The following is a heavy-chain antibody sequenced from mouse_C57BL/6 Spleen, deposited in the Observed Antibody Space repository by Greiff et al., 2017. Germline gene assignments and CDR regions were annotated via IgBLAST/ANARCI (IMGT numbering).Heavy chain of an antibody. Sequence: QVQLQQSGAELVRPGTSVKVSCKASGYAFTNYLIEWVKQRPGQGLAWIGVINPGRGGTNYNEKFKGKATLTADKSASTAYMQLSSLTSEDSAVYFGAVYYDYDWGFAYWGQGTLVTGSA. CDR1: GYAFTNYL. J-gene: IGHJ3*01. CDR3: AVYYDYDWGFAY. V-gene: IGHV1-54*01. CDR2: INPGRGGT. D-gene: IGHD2-4*01.